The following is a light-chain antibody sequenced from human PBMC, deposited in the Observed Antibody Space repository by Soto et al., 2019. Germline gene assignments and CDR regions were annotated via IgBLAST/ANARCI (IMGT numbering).Light chain of an antibody. CDR1: QSVSSNF. J-gene: IGKJ1*01. V-gene: IGKV3-20*01. CDR2: GAS. Sequence: EIVLTQSPCTLSLSPGERASLSCRASQSVSSNFLAWYRQKPGQAPRLLIYGASNRATGIPDRFSGSGSGTDFTLTISRLEPEDFAVYYCQQYGDSPRTFGQGTKVDIK. CDR3: QQYGDSPRT.